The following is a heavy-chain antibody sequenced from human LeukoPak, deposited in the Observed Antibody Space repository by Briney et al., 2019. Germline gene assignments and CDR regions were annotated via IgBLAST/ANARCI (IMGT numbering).Heavy chain of an antibody. CDR2: INPNSGGT. CDR3: ARDHEATARGDY. V-gene: IGHV1-2*02. J-gene: IGHJ4*02. Sequence: GASVKVSCKASGYTFTGYYMHWVRQAPGQGLEWMGWINPNSGGTNYAQKFQGRVTMTRDTSISTAYMELSRLRSGDTAVYYCARDHEATARGDYWGQGTLVTVSS. CDR1: GYTFTGYY. D-gene: IGHD5-12*01.